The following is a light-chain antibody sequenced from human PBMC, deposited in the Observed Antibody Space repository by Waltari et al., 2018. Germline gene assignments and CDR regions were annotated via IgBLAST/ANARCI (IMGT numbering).Light chain of an antibody. CDR3: NSYTSGRTWV. CDR1: SSDLGGTNP. CDR2: DVN. V-gene: IGLV2-14*03. Sequence: QSALTQPASVSGSPGQSIIISCTGNSSDLGGTNPVSWFLHHPGKAPKLMIHDVNERPSGVSSRFSGSKSGNTASLTISGLQAEDEAIYYCNSYTSGRTWVFGGGTRLTVL. J-gene: IGLJ3*02.